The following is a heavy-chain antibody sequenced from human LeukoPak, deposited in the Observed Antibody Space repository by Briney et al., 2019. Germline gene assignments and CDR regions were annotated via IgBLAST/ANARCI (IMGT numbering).Heavy chain of an antibody. CDR2: ISNSGDTT. Sequence: GGSLRLSCAASGFTVSSNYMSWVRQAPGKGLEWVAVISNSGDTTYYADSVKGRFTISRDNSKNTLYLQMNSLRAEDTAVYYCAKGRALSLFKPTFDYWGQGTLVTVSS. J-gene: IGHJ4*02. V-gene: IGHV3-23*01. CDR1: GFTVSSNY. D-gene: IGHD3-16*02. CDR3: AKGRALSLFKPTFDY.